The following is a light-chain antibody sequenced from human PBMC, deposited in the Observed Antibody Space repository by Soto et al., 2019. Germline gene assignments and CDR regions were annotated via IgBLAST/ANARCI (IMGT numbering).Light chain of an antibody. CDR2: YDD. J-gene: IGLJ2*01. CDR1: SSNIGNNA. Sequence: QSVLTQPPSVSEAPRQRVTISCSGSSSNIGNNAVNWYQQLPGKAPKLLIYYDDLLPSGVSDRFSGSKSGTSASLAISGLQSEDEADYYCAAWDDSLNGLVFGGGTKRTVL. V-gene: IGLV1-36*01. CDR3: AAWDDSLNGLV.